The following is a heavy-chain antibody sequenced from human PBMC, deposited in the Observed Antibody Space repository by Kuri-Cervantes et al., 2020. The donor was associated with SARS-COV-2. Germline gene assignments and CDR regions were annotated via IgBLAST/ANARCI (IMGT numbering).Heavy chain of an antibody. CDR3: ARKSACSSTSCYPGAFDY. Sequence: SETLSLTCAVYGGSFSGYYWSWIRQPSGKGLEWIGEINHSGSTNYNPSLKSRVTISVDTSKNQFSLKLSSVTAADTAVYYCARKSACSSTSCYPGAFDYWGQGTLVTVSS. CDR2: INHSGST. CDR1: GGSFSGYY. V-gene: IGHV4-34*01. J-gene: IGHJ4*02. D-gene: IGHD2-2*01.